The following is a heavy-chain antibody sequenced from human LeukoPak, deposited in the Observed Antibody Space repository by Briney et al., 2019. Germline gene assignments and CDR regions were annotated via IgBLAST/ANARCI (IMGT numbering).Heavy chain of an antibody. V-gene: IGHV3-21*01. Sequence: PGGSLRLSCAASGFTCSSYSMNWVRQAPGKGLEWVSSISSSSSYIYYADSVKGRFTISRDNAKDSLYLQMNSLRAEDTAVYYCARAGSSSYYWGQGTLVTVSS. CDR2: ISSSSSYI. J-gene: IGHJ4*02. CDR1: GFTCSSYS. CDR3: ARAGSSSYY. D-gene: IGHD6-6*01.